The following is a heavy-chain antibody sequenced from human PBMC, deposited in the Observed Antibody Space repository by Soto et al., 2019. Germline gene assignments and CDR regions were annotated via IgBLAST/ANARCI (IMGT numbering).Heavy chain of an antibody. V-gene: IGHV1-69*06. Sequence: QVQLVQSGAEVKKPGASVKVSCEASGGTLNTYTINWVRQAPGRGLEWVGQIVQRYDSVNYADNFQDRVTITVDKSTKTAYMELTRLRSEDTALYFCASWRSYSGSYCFDYWGQGTLVTVSS. CDR1: GGTLNTYT. CDR2: IVQRYDSV. CDR3: ASWRSYSGSYCFDY. D-gene: IGHD1-26*01. J-gene: IGHJ4*02.